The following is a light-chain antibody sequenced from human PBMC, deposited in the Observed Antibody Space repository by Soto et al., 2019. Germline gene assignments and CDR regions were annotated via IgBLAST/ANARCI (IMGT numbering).Light chain of an antibody. CDR1: QDIATY. J-gene: IGKJ3*01. Sequence: DIQMTQSPSSLSASVGNRVTITCQASQDIATYLNWYQQKPGKAPNLLIYDASNLETGVPSRFSGGGSGTHFTFTISNLQPEDFATYYCQQYNSYVFGPGTKVDIK. CDR2: DAS. V-gene: IGKV1-33*01. CDR3: QQYNSYV.